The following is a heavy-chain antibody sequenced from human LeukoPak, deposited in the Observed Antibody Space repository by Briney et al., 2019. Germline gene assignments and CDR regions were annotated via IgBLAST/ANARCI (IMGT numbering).Heavy chain of an antibody. J-gene: IGHJ4*02. CDR2: ISGSGGST. Sequence: PSGGSLRLSCAASGFTFSSYAMSWVRQAPGKGLEWVSAISGSGGSTYYADSVKGRFTISRDNSKNTLYLQMNSPRAEDTAVYYCAKGSRAASWPFDYWGQGTLVTVSS. D-gene: IGHD2-15*01. CDR1: GFTFSSYA. V-gene: IGHV3-23*01. CDR3: AKGSRAASWPFDY.